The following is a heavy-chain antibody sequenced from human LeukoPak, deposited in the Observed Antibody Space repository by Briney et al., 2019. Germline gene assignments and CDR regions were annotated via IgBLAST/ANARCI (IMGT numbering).Heavy chain of an antibody. CDR2: ISAYNGNT. Sequence: GASVKVSCKASGYTFTSYGISWVRQAPGQGLEWMGWISAYNGNTNYAQKLQGRVTITADESTSTAYMELSSLRSEDTAVYYCARPPRNWGQGTLVTVSS. CDR1: GYTFTSYG. CDR3: ARPPRN. V-gene: IGHV1-18*01. J-gene: IGHJ4*02.